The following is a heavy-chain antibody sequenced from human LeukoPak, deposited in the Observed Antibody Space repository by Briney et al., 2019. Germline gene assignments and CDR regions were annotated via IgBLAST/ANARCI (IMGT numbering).Heavy chain of an antibody. CDR3: ANFLEGWFDP. D-gene: IGHD3-3*01. CDR2: ISYDGSNK. J-gene: IGHJ5*02. V-gene: IGHV3-30*18. Sequence: PGGSLRLSCAASGFTFSSYGMHWVRQAPGKGLEWVAVISYDGSNKYYADSVKGRFTISRDNSKNTLYLQMNSLRAEDTAVCYCANFLEGWFDPWGQGTLVTVSS. CDR1: GFTFSSYG.